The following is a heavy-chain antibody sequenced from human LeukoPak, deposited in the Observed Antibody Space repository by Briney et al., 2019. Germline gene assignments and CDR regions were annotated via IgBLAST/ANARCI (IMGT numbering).Heavy chain of an antibody. J-gene: IGHJ3*02. D-gene: IGHD6-19*01. CDR2: ISGNGGST. CDR3: AKVWDSSGPYDAFDI. CDR1: GGTFSSYA. V-gene: IGHV3-23*01. Sequence: ASVKVSCKASGGTFSSYAMSWVRQAPGKGLEWVSAISGNGGSTYYADSVKGRFTISRDNSKNTLYLQMNSLRAEDTAVYYCAKVWDSSGPYDAFDIWGQGTMVTVSS.